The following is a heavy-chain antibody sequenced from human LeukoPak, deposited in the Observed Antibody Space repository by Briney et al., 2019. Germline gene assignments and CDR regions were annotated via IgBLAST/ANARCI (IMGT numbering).Heavy chain of an antibody. CDR1: GGSISSYY. Sequence: SETLSLTCTVSGGSISSYYWSWIRQPPGKGLEWIGYIYYSGNTNYNPSLKSRVTISVDTSKNQFSLKLSSVTAADTAVYYCARLSAGYDCWGQGTLVTVSS. CDR2: IYYSGNT. D-gene: IGHD5-12*01. V-gene: IGHV4-59*08. CDR3: ARLSAGYDC. J-gene: IGHJ4*02.